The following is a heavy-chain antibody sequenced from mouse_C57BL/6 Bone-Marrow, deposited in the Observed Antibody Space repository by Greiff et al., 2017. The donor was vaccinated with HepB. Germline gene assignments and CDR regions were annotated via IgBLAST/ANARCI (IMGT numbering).Heavy chain of an antibody. CDR2: IDPENGDT. Sequence: DVKLQESGAELVRPGASVKLSCTASGFNIKDDYMHWVKQRPEQGLEWIGWIDPENGDTEYASKFQGKATITADTSSNTAYLQLSSLTSEDTAVYYCTTHYYGNFYYAMDYWGQGTSVTVSS. V-gene: IGHV14-4*01. J-gene: IGHJ4*01. CDR1: GFNIKDDY. CDR3: TTHYYGNFYYAMDY. D-gene: IGHD2-1*01.